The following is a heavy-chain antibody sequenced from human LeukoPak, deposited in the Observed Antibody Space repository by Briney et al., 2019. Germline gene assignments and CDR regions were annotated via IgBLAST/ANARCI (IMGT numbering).Heavy chain of an antibody. V-gene: IGHV3-21*06. CDR3: AHSPDAFDI. D-gene: IGHD1-26*01. Sequence: GGSLRLSCAASGFPFSSYSMNWVRQAPGKGLEWVSYISSSSTYIYYADSLKGRFTISRDNAKNSLYLQMNSLRAEDTAVYYCAHSPDAFDIWGQGTMVTVSS. J-gene: IGHJ3*02. CDR1: GFPFSSYS. CDR2: ISSSSTYI.